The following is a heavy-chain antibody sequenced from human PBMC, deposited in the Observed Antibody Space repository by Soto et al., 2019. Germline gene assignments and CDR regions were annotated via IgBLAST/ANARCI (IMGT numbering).Heavy chain of an antibody. CDR2: IYSSGST. V-gene: IGHV4-31*03. CDR1: GGSISSGGYY. CDR3: ARXXXGDCHYGMDV. D-gene: IGHD2-21*02. Sequence: QVQLQESGPGLVKPSQTLSLTCTVSGGSISSGGYYWTWIRQLPGKGLEWIGYIYSSGSTYYNPSLKSRXXXXXXTLTTMFSLKLSXVTXADTAVYYCARXXXGDCHYGMDVWGQGTTVTVSS. J-gene: IGHJ6*02.